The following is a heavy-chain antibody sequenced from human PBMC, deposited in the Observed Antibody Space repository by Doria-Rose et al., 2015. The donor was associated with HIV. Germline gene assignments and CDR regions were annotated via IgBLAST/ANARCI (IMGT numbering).Heavy chain of an antibody. D-gene: IGHD6-13*01. CDR2: IFSDDER. CDR1: GVSLSSPGMG. J-gene: IGHJ4*02. V-gene: IGHV2-26*01. CDR3: ARIKSSRWYHKYYFDF. Sequence: SGPVLVKPTETLTLTCTVSGVSLSSPGMGVSWIRQPPGKALEWLANIFSDDERSYNSSLKSRLTIFRVTSKIQVVLTMTDMDPVDTATYYCARIKSSRWYHKYYFDFWGQGTLVIVSA.